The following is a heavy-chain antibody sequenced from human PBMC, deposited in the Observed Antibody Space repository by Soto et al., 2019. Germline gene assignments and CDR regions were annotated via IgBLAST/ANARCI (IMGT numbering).Heavy chain of an antibody. CDR2: IGGSGRNT. Sequence: VQLLDSGGGFAQPGGSLRLSCAASGFVFSKSGMSWVRQAPGKGLACVAGIGGSGRNTYYADSVKGRFIISRDNSKHTLFLQMNSRRAEDTAIYYCAKHGLSYSPSAIDYWGQGTLVTVSS. CDR3: AKHGLSYSPSAIDY. V-gene: IGHV3-23*01. D-gene: IGHD1-26*01. J-gene: IGHJ4*02. CDR1: GFVFSKSG.